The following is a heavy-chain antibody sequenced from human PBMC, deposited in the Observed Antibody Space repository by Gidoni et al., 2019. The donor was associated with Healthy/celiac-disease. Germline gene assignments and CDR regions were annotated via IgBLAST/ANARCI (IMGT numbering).Heavy chain of an antibody. CDR3: AKDGPPLYGGNSYWYFDL. V-gene: IGHV3-30*18. D-gene: IGHD4-17*01. CDR1: GFPFSSHG. Sequence: QVQLVESGGGVVQPGRSLRLSCAASGFPFSSHGMHWVRQAPGKGLEWVAVISYDGSNKYYADSVKGRFTISRDNSNNTLYLQMNSLRAEDTAVYYCAKDGPPLYGGNSYWYFDLWGRGTLVTVSS. J-gene: IGHJ2*01. CDR2: ISYDGSNK.